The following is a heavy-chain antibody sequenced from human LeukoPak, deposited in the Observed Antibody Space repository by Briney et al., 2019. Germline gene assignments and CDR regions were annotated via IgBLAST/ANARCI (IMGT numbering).Heavy chain of an antibody. V-gene: IGHV3-21*04. D-gene: IGHD1-14*01. Sequence: GGSLRLSCAASGFTFSSYSMNWVRQAPGKGLEWVSFISSSSNYIYYADSVKGRFTISRDNSKNTLHLQMNSLRAEDTAVYYCAKGNQRAYDAFDIWGQGTMVTVSS. CDR1: GFTFSSYS. J-gene: IGHJ3*02. CDR2: ISSSSNYI. CDR3: AKGNQRAYDAFDI.